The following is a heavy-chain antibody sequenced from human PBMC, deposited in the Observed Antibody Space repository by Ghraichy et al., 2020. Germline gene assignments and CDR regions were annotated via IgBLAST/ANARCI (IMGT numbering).Heavy chain of an antibody. CDR2: ITYIGTT. V-gene: IGHV4-59*08. CDR3: ARIYCSGGSCKSDY. CDR1: GGSISSYY. D-gene: IGHD2-15*01. Sequence: SETLSLTCTVSGGSISSYYWTWIRQPPGKGLEWIGFITYIGTTNYNPAVKSRVTMSVDTSENQFSLRLSSVTAADTAVYYCARIYCSGGSCKSDYWGQGTLVTVSS. J-gene: IGHJ4*02.